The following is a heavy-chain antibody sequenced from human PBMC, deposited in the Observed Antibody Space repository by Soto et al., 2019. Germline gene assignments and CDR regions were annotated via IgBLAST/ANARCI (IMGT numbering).Heavy chain of an antibody. CDR3: GRGRSGQLVVFY. Sequence: VKVSCKASGYTFTGHYIHWVRQAPEQGPEWMGEIGPESGATRYAQKFQGRVTMSRDTSITTVYMELNNLSPDDTAVYYCGRGRSGQLVVFYWGQGTPVTVSS. D-gene: IGHD1-26*01. J-gene: IGHJ4*02. CDR1: GYTFTGHY. CDR2: IGPESGAT. V-gene: IGHV1-2*02.